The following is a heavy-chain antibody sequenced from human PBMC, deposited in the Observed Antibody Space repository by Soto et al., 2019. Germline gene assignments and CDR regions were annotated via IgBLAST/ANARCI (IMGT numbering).Heavy chain of an antibody. J-gene: IGHJ6*02. CDR2: INHSGSP. V-gene: IGHV4-34*01. D-gene: IGHD3-3*01. CDR1: VGSLSTYF. Sequence: SETLSLTCGLSGSLPVGSLSTYFWTWIRQPPGKGLEWIGEINHSGSPNYSPSLRGRATISLDTSKKQFSLNLSSVTAADTAVYFCARARFSQWSQDYYGLDVWGQGTTVTVSS. CDR3: ARARFSQWSQDYYGLDV.